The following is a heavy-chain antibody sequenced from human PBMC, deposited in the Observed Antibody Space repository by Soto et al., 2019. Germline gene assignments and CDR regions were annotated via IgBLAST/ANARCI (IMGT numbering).Heavy chain of an antibody. J-gene: IGHJ4*02. CDR2: INHSGST. CDR1: GGSFSGYY. D-gene: IGHD3-3*01. CDR3: AREPLRPFASPFDY. Sequence: SETLSLTCAVYGGSFSGYYWSWIRQPPGKGLEWIGEINHSGSTNYNPSLKSRVTISVDTSKNQFSLKLSSVTAADTAVYYCAREPLRPFASPFDYWGQGTLVTVSS. V-gene: IGHV4-34*01.